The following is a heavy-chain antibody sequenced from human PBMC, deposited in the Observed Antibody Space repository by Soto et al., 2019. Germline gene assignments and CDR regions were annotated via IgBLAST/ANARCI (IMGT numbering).Heavy chain of an antibody. D-gene: IGHD6-19*01. CDR1: GGSISGYY. CDR3: ARGVTWQWLDLWFDP. Sequence: SETLSLTCTVSGGSISGYYWSWIRQPPGKGLEWIGYIYYSGSTNYNPSLKSRVTISVDTSKNQFSLKLSSVTAADTAVYYCARGVTWQWLDLWFDPWGQGTLVTVSS. J-gene: IGHJ5*02. V-gene: IGHV4-59*01. CDR2: IYYSGST.